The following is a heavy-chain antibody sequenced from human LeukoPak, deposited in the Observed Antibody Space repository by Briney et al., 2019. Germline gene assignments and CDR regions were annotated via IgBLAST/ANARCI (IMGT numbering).Heavy chain of an antibody. CDR1: GFTFDDYA. CDR2: TSWNSGSI. Sequence: PGGSLRLSCAASGFTFDDYAMHWVRQAPGKGLEWVSGTSWNSGSIVYADSVKGRFTISRDNAKNSLYLQMNSLRAEDTALYYCAKDSSGDFWGGYYTFDYWGQGTLVTASS. D-gene: IGHD3-3*01. CDR3: AKDSSGDFWGGYYTFDY. J-gene: IGHJ4*02. V-gene: IGHV3-9*01.